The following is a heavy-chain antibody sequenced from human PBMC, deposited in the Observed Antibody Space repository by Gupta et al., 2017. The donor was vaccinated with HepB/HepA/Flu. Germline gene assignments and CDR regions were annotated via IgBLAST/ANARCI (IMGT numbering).Heavy chain of an antibody. CDR2: ISSSSIYI. CDR1: GFTFNRHT. J-gene: IGHJ4*02. D-gene: IGHD1-1*01. CDR3: ARESINSEFDF. V-gene: IGHV3-21*01. Sequence: EVQLVESGGGLVKPGGSLRVSCAASGFTFNRHTMTWVRQAPGKGLEWVSSISSSSIYIYYADSVKGRFTISRDNTRNSLYLQMNSLRAEDTAVYYCARESINSEFDFWCQGTLVTVSS.